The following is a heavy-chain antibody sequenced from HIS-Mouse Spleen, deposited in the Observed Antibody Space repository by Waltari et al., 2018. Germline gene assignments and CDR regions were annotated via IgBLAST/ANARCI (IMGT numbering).Heavy chain of an antibody. D-gene: IGHD6-13*01. CDR3: AREIPYSSSWYDWYFDL. Sequence: QLQLQESGPGLVKPSETLSRTCTVSGGSISSSSYYWGWIRQPPGKGLEWIGIIYYSGSTYYNPSLKSRVTISVDTSKNQFSLKLSSVTAADTAVYYCAREIPYSSSWYDWYFDLWGRGTLVTVSS. CDR1: GGSISSSSYY. J-gene: IGHJ2*01. CDR2: IYYSGST. V-gene: IGHV4-39*07.